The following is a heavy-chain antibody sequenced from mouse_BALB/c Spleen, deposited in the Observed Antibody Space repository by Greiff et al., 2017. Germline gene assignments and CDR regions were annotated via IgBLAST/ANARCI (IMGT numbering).Heavy chain of an antibody. CDR1: GFTFRSYA. J-gene: IGHJ4*01. CDR3: AREDDGAMDY. CDR2: ISDGGGYT. V-gene: IGHV5-4*02. Sequence: EVHLVESGGGLVKPGGSLKLSCAASGFTFRSYAMYWVRQTPEKRLEWVATISDGGGYTYYPDSVKGRFTISRDNAKNNLYLQMSSLKSEDTAMYYCAREDDGAMDYWGQGTSGTVSS. D-gene: IGHD2-12*01.